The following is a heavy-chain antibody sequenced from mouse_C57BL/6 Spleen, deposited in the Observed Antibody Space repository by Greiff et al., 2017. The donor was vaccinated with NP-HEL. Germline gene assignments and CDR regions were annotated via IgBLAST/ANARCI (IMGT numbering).Heavy chain of an antibody. CDR1: GYSITSDY. D-gene: IGHD2-3*01. CDR2: ISYSGST. J-gene: IGHJ3*01. CDR3: ARSLYDGYPWFAY. V-gene: IGHV3-8*01. Sequence: EVKLMESGPGLAKPSQTLSLTCSVTGYSITSDYWNWIRKFPGNKLEYMGYISYSGSTYYNPSLKSRISITRDTSKNQYYLQLNSVTTEDTATYYCARSLYDGYPWFAYWGQGTLVTVSA.